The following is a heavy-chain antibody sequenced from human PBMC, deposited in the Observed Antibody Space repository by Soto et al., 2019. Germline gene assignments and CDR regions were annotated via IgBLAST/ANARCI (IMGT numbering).Heavy chain of an antibody. Sequence: PGGSLRLSCAASGFTFSDYYMSWIRQAPGKGLEWVSYTSSSGSTIYYADSVKGRFTISRDNAKNSLYLQMNSLRAEDTAVYYCARVPPLTRYFDWLSAEGTYYYYYMDVWGKGTTVTVSS. CDR3: ARVPPLTRYFDWLSAEGTYYYYYMDV. V-gene: IGHV3-11*01. J-gene: IGHJ6*03. CDR2: TSSSGSTI. CDR1: GFTFSDYY. D-gene: IGHD3-9*01.